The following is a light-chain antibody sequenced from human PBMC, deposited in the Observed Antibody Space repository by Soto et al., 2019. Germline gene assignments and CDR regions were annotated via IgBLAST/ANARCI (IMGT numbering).Light chain of an antibody. Sequence: QSVLTQPPSVSGAPGQRVTISCTGSSSNIGAGYDVHWYQQLPGTAAKLLIYRNTNRPSGVPDRFSGSKSGTSASLAITGLQAEDEADYYCQSCDSSLSGSGVFGAGTKVTVL. CDR1: SSNIGAGYD. J-gene: IGLJ1*01. V-gene: IGLV1-40*01. CDR3: QSCDSSLSGSGV. CDR2: RNT.